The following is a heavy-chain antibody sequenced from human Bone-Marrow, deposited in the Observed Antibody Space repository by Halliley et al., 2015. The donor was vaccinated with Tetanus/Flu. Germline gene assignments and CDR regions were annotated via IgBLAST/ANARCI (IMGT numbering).Heavy chain of an antibody. D-gene: IGHD3-10*01. J-gene: IGHJ4*02. CDR1: GGSISSGGYY. Sequence: TLSLTCTVSGGSISSGGYYWSWIRQHPGTGLEWIGYIYYSGGTYYNPSLKSRVSISIDTSKNQFSLKMSSVTAADTAVYYCARRPVPGSYYFDFWGLGTLVTVSS. V-gene: IGHV4-31*03. CDR3: ARRPVPGSYYFDF. CDR2: IYYSGGT.